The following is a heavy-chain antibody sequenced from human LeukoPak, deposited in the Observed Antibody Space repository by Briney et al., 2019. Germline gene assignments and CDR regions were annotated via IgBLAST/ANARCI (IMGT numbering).Heavy chain of an antibody. CDR3: AKAGGGYCSSTSCPFDP. CDR1: GFTFSSYG. V-gene: IGHV3-23*01. J-gene: IGHJ5*02. CDR2: ISGSGGST. Sequence: GGSLRLSCAASGFTFSSYGMSWVRQAPGKGLEWVSAISGSGGSTYYADSVKGRFTISRDNSKNTLYLQMNSLRAEDTAVYYCAKAGGGYCSSTSCPFDPWGQGTLVTVSS. D-gene: IGHD2-2*01.